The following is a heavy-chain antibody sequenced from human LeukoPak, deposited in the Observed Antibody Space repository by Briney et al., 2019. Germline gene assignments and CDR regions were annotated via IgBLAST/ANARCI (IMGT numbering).Heavy chain of an antibody. D-gene: IGHD3-16*01. CDR2: IIPIFGTA. V-gene: IGHV1-69*01. CDR1: GGTFSSYA. J-gene: IGHJ3*02. CDR3: ASYPQNVWWSYSRGGAFYI. Sequence: SVKVSCKASGGTFSSYAISWVRQAPGQGLEWMGGIIPIFGTANYAQKFQGRVTITADESTSTAYMELSSLRSEDTAVYYCASYPQNVWWSYSRGGAFYIWGQGTMVTVSS.